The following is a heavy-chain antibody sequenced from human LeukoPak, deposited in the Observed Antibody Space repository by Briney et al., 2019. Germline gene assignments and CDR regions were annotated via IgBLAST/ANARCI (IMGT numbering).Heavy chain of an antibody. CDR2: IYYSGST. CDR3: ARPGYYGSGSYCFDY. D-gene: IGHD3-10*01. J-gene: IGHJ4*02. V-gene: IGHV4-39*01. CDR1: GGSISSSSYY. Sequence: SETLSLTCTVSGGSISSSSYYWGWIRQPPGKGLEWIGSIYYSGSTYYNPSLKSRVTISVDTSKNQFSLKLSSVTAADTAVYYCARPGYYGSGSYCFDYWGQGTLVTVSS.